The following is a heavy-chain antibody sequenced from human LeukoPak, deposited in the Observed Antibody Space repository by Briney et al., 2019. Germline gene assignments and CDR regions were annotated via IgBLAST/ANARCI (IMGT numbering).Heavy chain of an antibody. Sequence: SETLSLTCTVSGGSISTYYWSWIRQPAGKGLEWIGRIYSSGSTNYSPSLKSRVTMSVDTSKNQFSLKLSSVTAADTAVYYCARGYGSGSYFPLNWFDPWGQGTLVTASS. CDR2: IYSSGST. CDR1: GGSISTYY. D-gene: IGHD3-10*01. V-gene: IGHV4-4*07. CDR3: ARGYGSGSYFPLNWFDP. J-gene: IGHJ5*02.